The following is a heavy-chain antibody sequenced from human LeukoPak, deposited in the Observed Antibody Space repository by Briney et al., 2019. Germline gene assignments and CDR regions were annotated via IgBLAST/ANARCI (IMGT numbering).Heavy chain of an antibody. D-gene: IGHD3-22*01. J-gene: IGHJ4*02. CDR3: ATRFYYYDSRALPY. CDR1: GYTFTSYG. V-gene: IGHV1-69*13. CDR2: IIPIFGTA. Sequence: SVKVSCKTSGYTFTSYGISWVRQAPGQGLEWMGGIIPIFGTANYAQKFQGRVTITADESTSTAYMELSSLRSEDTAVYYCATRFYYYDSRALPYWGQGTLVTVSS.